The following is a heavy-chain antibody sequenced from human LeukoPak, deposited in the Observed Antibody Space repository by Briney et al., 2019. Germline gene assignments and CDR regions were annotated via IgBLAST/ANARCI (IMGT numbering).Heavy chain of an antibody. CDR1: GFXVTNSY. D-gene: IGHD5-24*01. J-gene: IGHJ4*02. Sequence: GGSLRLSCAVSGFXVTNSYISWVRQAPGKGPEWVSVFYVGGATYYADSVKGRFTISRDNSENTLYLQMKSLRAEDTAVYYCARGDGYNFFDYWGQGTLVTVSS. CDR2: FYVGGAT. CDR3: ARGDGYNFFDY. V-gene: IGHV3-53*01.